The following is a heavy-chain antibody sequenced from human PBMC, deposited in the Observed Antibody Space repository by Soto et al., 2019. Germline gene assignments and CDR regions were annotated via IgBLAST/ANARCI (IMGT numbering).Heavy chain of an antibody. CDR2: IIPIFGTA. J-gene: IGHJ4*02. D-gene: IGHD2-15*01. CDR1: GGTFSSYA. CDR3: ARDSQGAWPKGSGPGNAY. V-gene: IGHV1-69*12. Sequence: QVQLVQSGAEVKKPGSSVKVSCKASGGTFSSYAISWVRQAPGQGLEWMGGIIPIFGTANYAQKFQGRVTIPATXXPXTXXRELSSLRSEATAGYYCARDSQGAWPKGSGPGNAYWGQGTLVTVSS.